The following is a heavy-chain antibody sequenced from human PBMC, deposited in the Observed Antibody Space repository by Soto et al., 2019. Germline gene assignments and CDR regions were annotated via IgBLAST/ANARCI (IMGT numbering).Heavy chain of an antibody. V-gene: IGHV4-61*01. Sequence: SETLSLTCTVSGGSVGSGSYYWSWIRQPPGKGLEWIGYIYYSGSTNYNPSLKSRVTISVDTSKNQFSLKLSSVTAADTAVYYCAREYDYVWGSYRLGYYYGMDAWGQGTTVTV. CDR2: IYYSGST. CDR3: AREYDYVWGSYRLGYYYGMDA. J-gene: IGHJ6*02. CDR1: GGSVGSGSYY. D-gene: IGHD3-16*02.